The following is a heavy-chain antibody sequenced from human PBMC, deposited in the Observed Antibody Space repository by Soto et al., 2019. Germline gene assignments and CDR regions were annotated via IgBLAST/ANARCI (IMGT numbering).Heavy chain of an antibody. CDR3: ARELPYYDIYNWFDP. CDR1: GYTFTSYD. CDR2: MNPNSGNT. V-gene: IGHV1-8*01. D-gene: IGHD3-3*01. Sequence: ASVKVSCKASGYTFTSYDINWVRQATGQGLEWMGWMNPNSGNTGYAQKFQGRVTMTRKTSISTAYMELSSLRSEDTAVYYCARELPYYDIYNWFDPWGQGTLVTVSS. J-gene: IGHJ5*02.